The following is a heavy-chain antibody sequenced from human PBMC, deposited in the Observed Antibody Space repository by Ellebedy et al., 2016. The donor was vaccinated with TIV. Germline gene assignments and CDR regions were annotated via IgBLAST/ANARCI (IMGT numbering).Heavy chain of an antibody. J-gene: IGHJ4*02. CDR3: ARGWIGYANYFDY. CDR2: IYHSGST. Sequence: LRLSXAVSGGSISSGGSSWSWIRQPPGKGLEWIGYIYHSGSTYYNPSLKSRVTISVDRSKNQFSLKLSSVTAADTAVYYCARGWIGYANYFDYWGQGTLVTVSS. CDR1: GGSISSGGSS. V-gene: IGHV4-30-2*01. D-gene: IGHD5-12*01.